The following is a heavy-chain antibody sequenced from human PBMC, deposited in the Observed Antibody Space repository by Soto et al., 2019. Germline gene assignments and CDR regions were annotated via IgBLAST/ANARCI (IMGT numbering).Heavy chain of an antibody. J-gene: IGHJ6*02. D-gene: IGHD3-3*01. V-gene: IGHV3-15*07. CDR3: ARSGITIFGVVQGIDYGMDV. CDR2: IKSKTDGGTT. Sequence: GGSLRLSWAASGFTFSNAWMNWVRQAPGKGLEWVGRIKSKTDGGTTDYAAPVKGRFTISRDDSKNTLYLQMNSLKTEDTAVYYCARSGITIFGVVQGIDYGMDVWGQGTTVTVSS. CDR1: GFTFSNAW.